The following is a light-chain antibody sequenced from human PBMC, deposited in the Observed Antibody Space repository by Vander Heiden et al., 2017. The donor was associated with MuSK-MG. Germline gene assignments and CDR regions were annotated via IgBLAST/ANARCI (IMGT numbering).Light chain of an antibody. J-gene: IGLJ2*01. V-gene: IGLV7-46*01. Sequence: AVVNQEPSLPVSPGGTVTLTCGSSTGAVPPTHFPYWIQQKPGQAPRTLIYDTNNRHTWTPARFSGSLLGSQAALTLSGAQPDDEAEYYCLLSYPYSVVFGGGTKLTVL. CDR2: DTN. CDR1: TGAVPPTHF. CDR3: LLSYPYSVV.